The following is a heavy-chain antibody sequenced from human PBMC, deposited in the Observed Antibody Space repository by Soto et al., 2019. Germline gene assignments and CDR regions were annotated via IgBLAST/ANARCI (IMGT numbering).Heavy chain of an antibody. CDR2: IYYSGST. CDR3: ARGLGDFVPWFDP. CDR1: GDSMNNYY. J-gene: IGHJ5*02. D-gene: IGHD2-21*02. V-gene: IGHV4-59*01. Sequence: SETLSLTCKVSGDSMNNYYWSWIRQPPGKGLEWIGYIYYSGSTNYNPSLKSRVTISVDTSKNQFSLKLSSVTAADTAVYYCARGLGDFVPWFDPWGQGTLVTVSS.